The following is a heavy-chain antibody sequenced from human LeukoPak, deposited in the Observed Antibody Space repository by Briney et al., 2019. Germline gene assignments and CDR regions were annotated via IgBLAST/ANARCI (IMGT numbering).Heavy chain of an antibody. Sequence: SETLSLTCTVSGGSIINDYWSWIRQTAGKGLEWIGRIYTTENTRYNPSLKSRVTMSLDTSKDQFSLKLSSVTAADTAVYYCARDSLVTTTSAYLYFDLWGRGTLVTVSS. J-gene: IGHJ2*01. D-gene: IGHD2-2*01. CDR3: ARDSLVTTTSAYLYFDL. CDR1: GGSIINDY. CDR2: IYTTENT. V-gene: IGHV4-4*07.